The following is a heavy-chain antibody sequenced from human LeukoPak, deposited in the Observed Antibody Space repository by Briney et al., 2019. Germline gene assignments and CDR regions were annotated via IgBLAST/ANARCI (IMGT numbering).Heavy chain of an antibody. Sequence: GGSLRLSCAASGFTFSSYGMHWVRQAPGKGLEYVSAISSNGGSTYYANSVKGRFTISRDNSKNTLYLQMGSLRAEDTAVYYCARDMGYDAFDIWGQGTMVTVSS. CDR2: ISSNGGST. D-gene: IGHD5-12*01. CDR3: ARDMGYDAFDI. V-gene: IGHV3-64*01. J-gene: IGHJ3*02. CDR1: GFTFSSYG.